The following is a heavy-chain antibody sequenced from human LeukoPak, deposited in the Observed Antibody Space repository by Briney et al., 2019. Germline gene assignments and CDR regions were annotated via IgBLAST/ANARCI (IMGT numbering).Heavy chain of an antibody. Sequence: PSETLSLTCIVSGGSISSYYWSWIRQPPGKGLEWIGYIYYSGSTNYNPSRKSRVTISVDTSKNQFSLKLSSVTAADTAVYYCARAKYSSSSRYYYYYGMDVWGQGTTVTVSS. D-gene: IGHD6-6*01. J-gene: IGHJ6*02. V-gene: IGHV4-59*01. CDR1: GGSISSYY. CDR2: IYYSGST. CDR3: ARAKYSSSSRYYYYYGMDV.